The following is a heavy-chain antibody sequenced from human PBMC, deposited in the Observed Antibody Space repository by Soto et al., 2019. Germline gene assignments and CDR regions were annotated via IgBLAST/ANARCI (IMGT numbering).Heavy chain of an antibody. CDR3: AREVESTDY. CDR1: GHTVTNYV. CDR2: INPSGGGT. Sequence: QVQLVQSGAEVKKPGASVNISCNASGHTVTNYVMRWVRQAPGQGLEWMGIINPSGGGTTYAQKFQDRVTMTRDTSTSSLYMQLSSLRSEDTAVYYCAREVESTDYWGQGTLVTVSS. V-gene: IGHV1-46*03. D-gene: IGHD4-4*01. J-gene: IGHJ4*02.